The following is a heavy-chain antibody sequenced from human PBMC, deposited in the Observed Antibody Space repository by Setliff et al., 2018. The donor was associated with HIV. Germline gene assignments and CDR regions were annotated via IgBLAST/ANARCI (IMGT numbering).Heavy chain of an antibody. J-gene: IGHJ4*02. D-gene: IGHD2-2*01. V-gene: IGHV4-39*07. Sequence: SETLSLTCTVSGGSISSSSNYWAWIRQPPGKGLEWIGSIYYSGYTYYNPSLKSRVTISVDTSKNQFSLRLTSVTAAGTAMYYCARVIQTPGSPYARFDFWGQGTLVTVSS. CDR3: ARVIQTPGSPYARFDF. CDR2: IYYSGYT. CDR1: GGSISSSSNY.